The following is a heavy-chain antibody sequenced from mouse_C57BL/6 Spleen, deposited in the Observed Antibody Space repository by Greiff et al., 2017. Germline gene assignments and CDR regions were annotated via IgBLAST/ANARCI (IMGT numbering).Heavy chain of an antibody. CDR1: GYTFTSYW. J-gene: IGHJ4*01. Sequence: QVQLQQPGAELVMPGASVKLSCKASGYTFTSYWMHWVKQRPGQGLEWIGEIDPSDSYTNYNQQFKGKSTLTVDKSSSTAYMQLSSLTSEDSAVYYCAGAAPGNAMDYWGQGTSVTVSS. V-gene: IGHV1-69*01. CDR2: IDPSDSYT. CDR3: AGAAPGNAMDY. D-gene: IGHD1-1*01.